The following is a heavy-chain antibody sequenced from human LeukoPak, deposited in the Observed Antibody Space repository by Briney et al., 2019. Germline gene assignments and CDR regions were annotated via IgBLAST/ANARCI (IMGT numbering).Heavy chain of an antibody. V-gene: IGHV1-8*01. CDR3: AQGWLRFES. CDR1: GYTFTNSD. CDR2: MNPVSGNT. J-gene: IGHJ4*02. Sequence: ASVKVSCKASGYTFTNSDFNWVRQATGQGLEWLGWMNPVSGNTVYAQKFQGRLTLTRNTSINTAYMELSSLRSEDTAVYYCAQGWLRFESWGQGALVTVSS. D-gene: IGHD5-12*01.